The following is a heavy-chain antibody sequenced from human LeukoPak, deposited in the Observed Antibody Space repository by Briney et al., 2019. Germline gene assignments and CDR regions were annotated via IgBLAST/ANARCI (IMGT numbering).Heavy chain of an antibody. Sequence: PGGSLRLSCAASGFTVTTLAMTWVRQALGKGLKWVSGINDSGDYTYYADSVKGRFTISRDNSKNTVYLQMNSLRAEDTAVYYCASSGDLAVAGIDYWGQGTLVTVSS. J-gene: IGHJ4*02. CDR3: ASSGDLAVAGIDY. CDR2: INDSGDYT. V-gene: IGHV3-23*01. D-gene: IGHD6-19*01. CDR1: GFTVTTLA.